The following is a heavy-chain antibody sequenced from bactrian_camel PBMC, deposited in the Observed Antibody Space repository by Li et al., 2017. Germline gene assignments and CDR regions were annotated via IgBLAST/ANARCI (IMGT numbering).Heavy chain of an antibody. CDR3: AADLWGTGCRSGVGDVSDFGY. D-gene: IGHD5*01. Sequence: HVQLVESGGGSVQAVGSLRLSCLVVSGYSSSEYCLGWFRQAPGKEREGVAAVLTDGTTYYRDSVKGRFTISQDKAKNTVYLQMNNLKPEDTAMYYCAADLWGTGCRSGVGDVSDFGYWGQGTQVTVS. CDR2: VLTDGTT. V-gene: IGHV3S53*01. CDR1: GYSSSEYC. J-gene: IGHJ6*01.